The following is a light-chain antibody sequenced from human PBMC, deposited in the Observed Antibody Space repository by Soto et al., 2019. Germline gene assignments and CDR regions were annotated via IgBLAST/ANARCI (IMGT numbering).Light chain of an antibody. CDR3: QHYGSALFT. Sequence: ESVLTQSPGTLSLSPGESATLSCRASQSFSSSYLAWYQQKPGQAPRLLIYGASSRATGIPDRFSGSGSGTDFTLTISSLEPEDFAVYYCQHYGSALFTFGPGTKVDVK. J-gene: IGKJ3*01. CDR1: QSFSSSY. V-gene: IGKV3-20*01. CDR2: GAS.